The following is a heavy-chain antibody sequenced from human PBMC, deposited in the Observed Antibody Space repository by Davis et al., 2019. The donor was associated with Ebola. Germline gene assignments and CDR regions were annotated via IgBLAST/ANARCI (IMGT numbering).Heavy chain of an antibody. V-gene: IGHV3-11*06. CDR3: ARGHATSLYGMDV. CDR1: GFTFSDYY. CDR2: ISGSSSYTNYA. J-gene: IGHJ6*02. Sequence: PGGSLRLSCAASGFTFSDYYMSWIRQAPGKGLEWVSYISGSSSYTNYANYADSVKGRFTISRENSKNTLFLQMNSLRAEDTAVYYCARGHATSLYGMDVWGQGTTVTVSS.